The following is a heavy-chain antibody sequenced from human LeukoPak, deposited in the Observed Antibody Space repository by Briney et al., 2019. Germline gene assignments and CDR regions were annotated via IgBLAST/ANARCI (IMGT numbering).Heavy chain of an antibody. J-gene: IGHJ4*02. Sequence: GGSLRLSCAASGFTFSSYGMHWVRQAPGKGREGVAVIAYDGSNKYYADSVKGRFTISRDNSKNTLYLQMNSLRAEDTAVYYCAKIAVAGQRYFDYWGQGTLVTVSS. V-gene: IGHV3-30*18. D-gene: IGHD6-19*01. CDR3: AKIAVAGQRYFDY. CDR2: IAYDGSNK. CDR1: GFTFSSYG.